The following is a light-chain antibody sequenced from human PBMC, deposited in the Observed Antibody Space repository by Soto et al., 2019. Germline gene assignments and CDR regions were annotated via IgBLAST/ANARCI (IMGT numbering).Light chain of an antibody. CDR3: SSFTSTSTPVV. CDR2: EVT. Sequence: QSALTQPASVSGSPGPSITISCTGTSSDVGGSDYVSWYQQQSGKAPKLMIYEVTHRPSGVSNRFSGSKSGNAASLTISGLQAEDEADYYCSSFTSTSTPVVFGGGTQLPVL. V-gene: IGLV2-14*01. J-gene: IGLJ2*01. CDR1: SSDVGGSDY.